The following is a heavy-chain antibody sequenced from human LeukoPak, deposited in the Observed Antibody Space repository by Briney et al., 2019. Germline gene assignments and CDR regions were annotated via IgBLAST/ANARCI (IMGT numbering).Heavy chain of an antibody. J-gene: IGHJ4*02. D-gene: IGHD3/OR15-3a*01. CDR2: ISSSSSYI. Sequence: PGGSLRLSCAASGFTFSSYSMNWVRQAPGKGLEWVSSISSSSSYIYYADSVKGRFTISRDNAKNSLYLQMNSLRAEDTAVYYCARDPRGDWLLYSYYYFDYWGQGTLVTVSS. V-gene: IGHV3-21*01. CDR1: GFTFSSYS. CDR3: ARDPRGDWLLYSYYYFDY.